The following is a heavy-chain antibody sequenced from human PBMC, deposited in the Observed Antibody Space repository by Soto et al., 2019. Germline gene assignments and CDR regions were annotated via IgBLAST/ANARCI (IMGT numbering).Heavy chain of an antibody. D-gene: IGHD3-10*01. Sequence: VPLVQSGAEVKKPGASVKVSCKASGYTFIYYKHWVLPAPGQGLAWLGWINPTNGGTNYAPKFQGRVTITRDTSITTGYLELSSLRSDDTAVYYCARGGSGYEYWGQGTLVTVSS. CDR3: ARGGSGYEY. CDR2: INPTNGGT. CDR1: GYTFIYY. V-gene: IGHV1-2*02. J-gene: IGHJ4*02.